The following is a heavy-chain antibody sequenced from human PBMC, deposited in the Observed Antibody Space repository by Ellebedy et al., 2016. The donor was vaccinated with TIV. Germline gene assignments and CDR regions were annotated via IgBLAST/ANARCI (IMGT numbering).Heavy chain of an antibody. CDR2: VYYSGDT. V-gene: IGHV4-59*01. Sequence: MPSETLSLTCTVSGGSIRSYYWSWIRQPPGKGLEWIGYVYYSGDTNYKPSLKSPVSMSVPTSKNQFSLKLSSVTAADTAVYYCARFANSYGLDVWGQGTTVTVSS. CDR3: ARFANSYGLDV. J-gene: IGHJ6*02. CDR1: GGSIRSYY.